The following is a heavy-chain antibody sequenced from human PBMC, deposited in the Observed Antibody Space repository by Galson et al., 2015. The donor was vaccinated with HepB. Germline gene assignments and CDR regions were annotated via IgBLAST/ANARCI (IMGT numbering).Heavy chain of an antibody. J-gene: IGHJ4*02. D-gene: IGHD3-22*01. V-gene: IGHV1-46*01. CDR3: AGGPSPYDSSGYGFDY. CDR2: INPSGGST. CDR1: GYVFTRHY. Sequence: SVKVSCKASGYVFTRHYIHWVRQAPGQGLEWMGIINPSGGSTSYAQKFQGRVTMTRDTSTSTVYMELSSLRSEDTAVYYCAGGPSPYDSSGYGFDYWGQGTLVTVSS.